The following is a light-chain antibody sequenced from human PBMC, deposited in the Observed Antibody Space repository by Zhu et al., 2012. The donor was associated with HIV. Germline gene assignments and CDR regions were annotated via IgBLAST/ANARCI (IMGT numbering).Light chain of an antibody. J-gene: IGKJ1*01. V-gene: IGKV3-20*01. CDR2: GAS. CDR3: QQFGSSPPT. CDR1: QVVSSNY. Sequence: IVLTQSPGTLSLSPGERATLSCRASQVVSSNYLAWYQHKPGQAPRPVIYGASTRAAGIPDRFSGSGSGTDFTLTISRLEPEDFAVYSCQQFGSSPPTFGQGTKVE.